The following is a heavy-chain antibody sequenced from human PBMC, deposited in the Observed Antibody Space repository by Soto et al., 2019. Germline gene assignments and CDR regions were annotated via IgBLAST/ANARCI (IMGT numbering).Heavy chain of an antibody. D-gene: IGHD2-2*01. CDR1: GGTFSSYA. CDR3: ARGGDIVLVPVADETAWFEP. CDR2: IIPIFGTA. Sequence: QVQLVQSGAEVKKPGSSVKVSCKASGGTFSSYAISWVRQAPGQGLEWMGGIIPIFGTANYAQKFQGRVKITADESTSTAYMELSSLRSEDTAVYYCARGGDIVLVPVADETAWFEPWGQGTLVNVSS. J-gene: IGHJ5*02. V-gene: IGHV1-69*12.